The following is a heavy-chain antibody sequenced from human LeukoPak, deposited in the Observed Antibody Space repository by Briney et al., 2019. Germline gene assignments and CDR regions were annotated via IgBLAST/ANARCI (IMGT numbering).Heavy chain of an antibody. CDR3: ARLSTATRHWLAASDI. CDR2: INPDAGDT. Sequence: GASVKVSCKASGYSFTDYFLYWVRQAPGQGLEWMGRINPDAGDTNYAQTFQGRITMTRDTSISTAYMELSSLKSDDTAVYYCARLSTATRHWLAASDIWGQETVVTVSS. CDR1: GYSFTDYF. V-gene: IGHV1-2*06. D-gene: IGHD6-19*01. J-gene: IGHJ3*02.